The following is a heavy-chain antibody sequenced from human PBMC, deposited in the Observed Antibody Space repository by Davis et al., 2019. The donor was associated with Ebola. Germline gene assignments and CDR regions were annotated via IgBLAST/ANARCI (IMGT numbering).Heavy chain of an antibody. Sequence: GESLKISCAASGFTFSSYSMSWVRQAPGKGLQWVAMINTDGSEQYYVDSVKGRFTISRDNAKNSLYLQMNSLRAEDTAVYYCARARWLQSIYFDYWGQGTLVTVSS. V-gene: IGHV3-7*03. CDR3: ARARWLQSIYFDY. CDR2: INTDGSEQ. J-gene: IGHJ4*02. D-gene: IGHD5-24*01. CDR1: GFTFSSYS.